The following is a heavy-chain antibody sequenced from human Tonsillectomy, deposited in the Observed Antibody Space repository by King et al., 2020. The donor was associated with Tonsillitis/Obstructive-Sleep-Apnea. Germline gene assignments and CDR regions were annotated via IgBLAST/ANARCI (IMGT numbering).Heavy chain of an antibody. CDR1: GGSISDNKW. D-gene: IGHD2/OR15-2a*01. Sequence: VQLQESGPGLVKPSGTLSLTCAVSGGSISDNKWWSWVRQPPGKGLEWVGEIYHSGGTNYNPPLKSRVTISVEKSKHQFSLKLDSVTAADTAVYYCARGNRYYYFYMDVWGKGITVTVSS. V-gene: IGHV4-4*02. CDR3: ARGNRYYYFYMDV. CDR2: IYHSGGT. J-gene: IGHJ6*03.